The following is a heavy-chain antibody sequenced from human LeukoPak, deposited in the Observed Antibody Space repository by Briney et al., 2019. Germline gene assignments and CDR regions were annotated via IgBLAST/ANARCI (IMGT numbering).Heavy chain of an antibody. CDR2: IYYSGST. CDR1: GGSISSYY. V-gene: IGHV4-59*01. J-gene: IGHJ3*02. CDR3: ARENRYGEIPKDAFDI. D-gene: IGHD4/OR15-4a*01. Sequence: SETLSLTCTVSGGSISSYYWSWIRQPPGKGLEGIGYIYYSGSTNYNPSLKSRVTISVDTSKNQFSLKLSSVTAADTAVYYCARENRYGEIPKDAFDIWGQGTMVTVSS.